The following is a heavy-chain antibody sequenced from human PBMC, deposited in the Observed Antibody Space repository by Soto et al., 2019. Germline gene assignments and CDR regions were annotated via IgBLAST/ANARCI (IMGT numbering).Heavy chain of an antibody. CDR2: INHSGSN. CDR3: ARGRRVLRYFVWLQNYYYYGMDV. J-gene: IGHJ6*02. D-gene: IGHD3-9*01. CDR1: GGSFSGYY. Sequence: QVQLQQWGAGLLKPSETLSLTCSVYGGSFSGYYWSWIRQPPWKGLELIGEINHSGSNNYNPSLKSRVTIPIDTSKNQFPMTLSPVTAADTAVYYCARGRRVLRYFVWLQNYYYYGMDVWGQGTTVTVSS. V-gene: IGHV4-34*01.